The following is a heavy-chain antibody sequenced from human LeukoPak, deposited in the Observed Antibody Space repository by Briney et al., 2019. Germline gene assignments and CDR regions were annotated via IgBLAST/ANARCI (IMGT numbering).Heavy chain of an antibody. Sequence: ETLSLTCTVSGGSISSSSYYWGWIRQPPGKGLEWVSSISSSSSYIYYADSVKGRFTISRDNAKNSLYLQMNSLRAEDTAVYYCARVQGGVGDYWGQGTLVTVSS. CDR3: ARVQGGVGDY. CDR2: ISSSSSYI. D-gene: IGHD1-26*01. V-gene: IGHV3-21*01. CDR1: GGSISSSS. J-gene: IGHJ4*02.